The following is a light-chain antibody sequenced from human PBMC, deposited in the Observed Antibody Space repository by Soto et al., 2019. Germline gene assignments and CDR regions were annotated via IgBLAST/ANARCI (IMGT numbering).Light chain of an antibody. Sequence: QSLLTHPASVSWSPGQSITISCTGTSSDVGAYKYVSWYQQHPGKAPKLMIYEVSNRPSGVSNRFSGSKSGNTASVTISGLQAEDEADYYCSSYTSTNTQVFGTGTKVTVL. J-gene: IGLJ1*01. CDR2: EVS. CDR1: SSDVGAYKY. V-gene: IGLV2-14*01. CDR3: SSYTSTNTQV.